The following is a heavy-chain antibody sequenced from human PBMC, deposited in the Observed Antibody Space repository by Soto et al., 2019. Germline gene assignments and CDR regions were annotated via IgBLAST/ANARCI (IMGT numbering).Heavy chain of an antibody. D-gene: IGHD2-2*01. J-gene: IGHJ5*02. V-gene: IGHV4-39*01. Sequence: SETLSLTCTVSGGSISSSSHYWGWIRQPPGKGLEWIASIYYGGSTNYNPSLKSRVTISVDTSKNQFSLKLSSVTAADTAVYYFVRYCSSTSCYQHNNWFDPWGQGTLVTVSS. CDR1: GGSISSSSHY. CDR3: VRYCSSTSCYQHNNWFDP. CDR2: IYYGGST.